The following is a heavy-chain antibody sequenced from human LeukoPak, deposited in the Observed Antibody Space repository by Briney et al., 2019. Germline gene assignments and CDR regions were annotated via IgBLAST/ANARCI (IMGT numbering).Heavy chain of an antibody. CDR3: ARSMGDRAGLLLYYFDY. V-gene: IGHV4-59*01. Sequence: SETLSLTCTVSGGSISSYYWSWIRQPPGKGLEWIGYIYYSGSTNYNPSLKSRVTISVDTSKNQFSLQLSSVTAADTAVYYCARSMGDRAGLLLYYFDYWGQGTLVTVSS. CDR1: GGSISSYY. J-gene: IGHJ4*02. CDR2: IYYSGST. D-gene: IGHD2-21*02.